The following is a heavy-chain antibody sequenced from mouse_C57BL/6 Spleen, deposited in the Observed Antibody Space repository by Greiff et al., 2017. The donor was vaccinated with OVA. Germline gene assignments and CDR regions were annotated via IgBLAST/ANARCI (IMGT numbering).Heavy chain of an antibody. V-gene: IGHV2-6*01. J-gene: IGHJ3*01. D-gene: IGHD3-3*01. CDR1: GFSLTSYG. CDR3: AAGGDVGFAY. Sequence: VKVVESGPGLVAPSQSLSITCTVSGFSLTSYGVDWVRQSPGKGLEWLGVIWGVGSTNYNSALKSRLSISKDNSKSQVFLKMNSLQTGDTAMYYCAAGGDVGFAYWGQGTLVTVSA. CDR2: IWGVGST.